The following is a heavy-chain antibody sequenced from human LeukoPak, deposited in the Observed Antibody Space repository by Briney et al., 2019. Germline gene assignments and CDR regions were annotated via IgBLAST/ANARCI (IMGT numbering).Heavy chain of an antibody. CDR3: ARAVAATKGSDAFDI. CDR2: ISITGSII. Sequence: GGSLRLSCAASGFIFSDYYMSWIRQAPGKGLEWISHISITGSIIFYADSVKGRFTVSRDNAKNSLYLQMNSLRAEDTAVYYCARAVAATKGSDAFDIWGQGTMVTVSS. CDR1: GFIFSDYY. V-gene: IGHV3-11*04. J-gene: IGHJ3*02. D-gene: IGHD2-15*01.